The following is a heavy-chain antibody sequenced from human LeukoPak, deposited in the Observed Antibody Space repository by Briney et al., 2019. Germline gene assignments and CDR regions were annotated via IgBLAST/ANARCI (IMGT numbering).Heavy chain of an antibody. V-gene: IGHV1-69*05. Sequence: SVKVSCKASGGTFSSYAISWVRQAPGQGLGWMGRIIPIFGTANYAQKFQGRVTITTDESTSTAYMELSSLRSEDTAVYYCARGSGAAINHYYYYMDVWGKGTTVTVSS. CDR3: ARGSGAAINHYYYYMDV. D-gene: IGHD2-2*01. J-gene: IGHJ6*03. CDR2: IIPIFGTA. CDR1: GGTFSSYA.